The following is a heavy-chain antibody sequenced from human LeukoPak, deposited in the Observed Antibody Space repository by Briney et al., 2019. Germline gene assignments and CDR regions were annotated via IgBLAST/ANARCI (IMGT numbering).Heavy chain of an antibody. D-gene: IGHD6-13*01. CDR3: AKTGTPWYYFDY. CDR2: ISGSGGST. CDR1: GFTFSSYA. Sequence: GGSLRLSCAASGFTFSSYAMSWVRQAPGKGLEWVSAISGSGGSTYYADSVKGRFTISRDNSKNTLYLQMNTLRAEDTAVYYCAKTGTPWYYFDYWGQGTLVTVSS. V-gene: IGHV3-23*01. J-gene: IGHJ4*02.